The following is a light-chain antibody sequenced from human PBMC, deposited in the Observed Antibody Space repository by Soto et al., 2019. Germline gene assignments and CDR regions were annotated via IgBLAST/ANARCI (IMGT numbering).Light chain of an antibody. CDR2: GNS. Sequence: QSVLTQPPSVSGAPGQRVTISCTGSSSNIGAGYAVHWYQQLPGTAPKLLIYGNSNRPSGVPDRFSGSKTDTSASLAITGLQAEDEADYYCHSYDSSLSGWVFGGGTKLTVL. CDR1: SSNIGAGYA. CDR3: HSYDSSLSGWV. V-gene: IGLV1-40*01. J-gene: IGLJ3*02.